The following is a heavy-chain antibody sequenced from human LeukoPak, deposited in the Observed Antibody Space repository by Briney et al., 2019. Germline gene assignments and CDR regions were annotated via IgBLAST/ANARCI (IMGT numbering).Heavy chain of an antibody. D-gene: IGHD3-22*01. J-gene: IGHJ4*02. CDR3: AKGSLMWLLGTA. Sequence: SGGSLRLSCAASGFTFSSYAMSWVRQAPGKGLEWVSAISGSGGSTHYADSVKGRFTISRDSSKNTLYLQMNNLRAEDTAVYYCAKGSLMWLLGTAWGQGTLVTVSS. CDR1: GFTFSSYA. CDR2: ISGSGGST. V-gene: IGHV3-23*01.